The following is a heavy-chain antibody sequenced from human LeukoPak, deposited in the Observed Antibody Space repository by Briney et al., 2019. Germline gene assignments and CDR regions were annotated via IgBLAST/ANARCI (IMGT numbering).Heavy chain of an antibody. CDR3: AREAAGTGYDY. CDR2: IYYSGST. D-gene: IGHD6-13*01. CDR1: GGSISSYY. V-gene: IGHV4-59*01. J-gene: IGHJ4*02. Sequence: SETLSLTCTVSGGSISSYYWSWIRQPPGKGLEWIGYIYYSGSTNYNPSLKSRVTTSVDTSKNQFSLKLSSVTAADTAVYYCAREAAGTGYDYWGQGTLVTVSS.